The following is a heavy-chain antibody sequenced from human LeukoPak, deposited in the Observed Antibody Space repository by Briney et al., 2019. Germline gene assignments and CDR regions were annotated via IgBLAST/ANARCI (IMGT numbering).Heavy chain of an antibody. CDR3: AREYSSSSGRRAFDI. V-gene: IGHV4-61*01. J-gene: IGHJ3*02. CDR1: GGSVSSGSYY. CDR2: IYYSGST. D-gene: IGHD6-6*01. Sequence: SETLSLTCTVSGGSVSSGSYYWSWIRQPPGKGLEWIGYIYYSGSTNYNPSLKSRLTISIDTSENQFSLKLSSVTAADTAVYYCAREYSSSSGRRAFDIWGQGTMVTVSS.